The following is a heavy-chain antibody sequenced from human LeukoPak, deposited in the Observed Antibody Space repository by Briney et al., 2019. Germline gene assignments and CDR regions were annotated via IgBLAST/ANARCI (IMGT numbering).Heavy chain of an antibody. CDR2: NSGSGGTT. D-gene: IGHD3-10*01. Sequence: GGTLRLSCAPSGFTFSSYGMSWVRPAPGEGLEWVSANSGSGGTTYYADSAKGRFPISRDSSKNTLYLHMHSLRAEDTAVYYWAKGPANIWFNWFDPWGQGTLVTVSS. V-gene: IGHV3-23*01. CDR1: GFTFSSYG. CDR3: AKGPANIWFNWFDP. J-gene: IGHJ5*02.